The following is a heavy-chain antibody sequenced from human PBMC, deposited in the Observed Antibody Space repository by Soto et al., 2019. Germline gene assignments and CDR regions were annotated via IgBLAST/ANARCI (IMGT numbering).Heavy chain of an antibody. CDR3: ERGRRGSYGDFDY. V-gene: IGHV4-59*01. Sequence: ASETLSLTCTVSGASISSSYWSCIRQSPGKGLEWIGYVHYSGSTYYNPSLKSRVTISVDTSKKQFSLQLSSVTAADTAVYYCERGRRGSYGDFDYWGQGTLVTVSS. CDR1: GASISSSY. J-gene: IGHJ4*02. CDR2: VHYSGST. D-gene: IGHD4-17*01.